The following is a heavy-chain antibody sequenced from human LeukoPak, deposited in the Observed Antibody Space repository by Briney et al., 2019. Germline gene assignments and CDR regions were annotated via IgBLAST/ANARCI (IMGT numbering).Heavy chain of an antibody. CDR3: AIVWGGWGATAGGVPAAKFERPLYV. Sequence: GGSLRLSCAASGFTFSSYWMHWVRQAPGKGLVWVSRINSDGSSTSYADSGEGRFTISRDNAENTPYLQMNRMRAEGPAVYYCAIVWGGWGATAGGVPAAKFERPLYVGGQGTLVTVSS. D-gene: IGHD2-2*01. V-gene: IGHV3-74*01. CDR1: GFTFSSYW. J-gene: IGHJ4*02. CDR2: INSDGSST.